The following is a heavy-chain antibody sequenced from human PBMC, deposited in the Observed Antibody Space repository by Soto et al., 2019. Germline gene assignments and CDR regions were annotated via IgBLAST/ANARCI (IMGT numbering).Heavy chain of an antibody. CDR1: GSSISSSY. V-gene: IGHV4-59*01. CDR2: VYHTGAT. J-gene: IGHJ4*02. Sequence: SETLSLPCPVSGSSISSSYWSWIRQSPERGLEWIAYVYHTGATNYNPSLKSRVTISLDTSKGQFSLNLTSLTTADTAVYFCARGGNRYSNVASGVGGFDFWGQGSLVTVSS. D-gene: IGHD5-12*01. CDR3: ARGGNRYSNVASGVGGFDF.